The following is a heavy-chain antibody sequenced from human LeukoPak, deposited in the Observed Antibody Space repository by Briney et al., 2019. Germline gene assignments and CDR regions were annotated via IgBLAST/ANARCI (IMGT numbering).Heavy chain of an antibody. V-gene: IGHV3-43D*03. CDR2: ISWDGGST. CDR3: AKTSFGDETDYFDY. J-gene: IGHJ4*02. Sequence: GRSLRLSCEASGFTFEDYAMHWVRQAPGKGLEWVSLISWDGGSTYYADSVKGRFTISRDNSKDSLYLQMNSLRAEDTALYYCAKTSFGDETDYFDYWGQGTLVTVSS. D-gene: IGHD4-17*01. CDR1: GFTFEDYA.